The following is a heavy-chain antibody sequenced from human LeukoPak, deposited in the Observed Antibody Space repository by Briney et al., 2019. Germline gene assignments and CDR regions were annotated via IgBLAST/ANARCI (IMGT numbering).Heavy chain of an antibody. CDR3: ARGGNWDDAFDI. CDR1: GGTFSSYA. Sequence: SVKVSCKASGGTFSSYAISWVRQAPGQGLEWMGRIIPILGIANYAQKFQGRVTMTRNTSISTAYMELSSLRSEDTAVYYCARGGNWDDAFDIWGQGTMVTVSS. V-gene: IGHV1-69*04. D-gene: IGHD7-27*01. J-gene: IGHJ3*02. CDR2: IIPILGIA.